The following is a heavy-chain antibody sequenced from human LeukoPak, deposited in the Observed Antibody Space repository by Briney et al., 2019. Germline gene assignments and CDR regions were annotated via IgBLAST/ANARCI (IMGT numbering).Heavy chain of an antibody. V-gene: IGHV1-2*02. D-gene: IGHD3-3*01. CDR3: ARDRVDLKSLDY. J-gene: IGHJ4*02. Sequence: ASVKVSCKASGYTFTGYYMHWVRQAPGQGLEWMGWIDPNSGDTNFAQKFQDRVTMTRDTSVSTAYMELSRLRSDDTAVYYCARDRVDLKSLDYWGLGALVTVSS. CDR2: IDPNSGDT. CDR1: GYTFTGYY.